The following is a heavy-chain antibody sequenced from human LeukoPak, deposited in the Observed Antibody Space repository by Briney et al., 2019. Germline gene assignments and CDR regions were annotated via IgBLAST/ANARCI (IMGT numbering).Heavy chain of an antibody. D-gene: IGHD6-6*01. CDR2: ISYDGSNK. CDR3: ARKGQLVLFDYYGMDV. V-gene: IGHV3-30*04. Sequence: PGRSLRLSCAASGFTFSSYAMHWVRQAPGKGLEWVAVISYDGSNKYYADSVKGRFTTSRDNSKNTLYLQMNSLRAEDTAVYYCARKGQLVLFDYYGMDVWGQGTTVTVSS. CDR1: GFTFSSYA. J-gene: IGHJ6*02.